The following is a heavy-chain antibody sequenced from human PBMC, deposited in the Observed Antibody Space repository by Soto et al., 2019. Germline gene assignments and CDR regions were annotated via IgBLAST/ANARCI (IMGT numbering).Heavy chain of an antibody. V-gene: IGHV4-39*02. CDR3: ASRGGKGLWFGKDGHYMDV. J-gene: IGHJ6*03. CDR1: GGSISSSSYY. CDR2: IYYSGST. D-gene: IGHD3-10*01. Sequence: SETLSLTCTVSGGSISSSSYYWGWIRQPPGKGLEWIGSIYYSGSTYYNPSLKSRVTISVDKSKNHLSLKLSSVTAADAAVYYCASRGGKGLWFGKDGHYMDVWGKGTTVTVSS.